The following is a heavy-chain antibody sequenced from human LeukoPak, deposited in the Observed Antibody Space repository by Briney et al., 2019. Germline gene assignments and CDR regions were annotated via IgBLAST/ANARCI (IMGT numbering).Heavy chain of an antibody. Sequence: ASVKVSCKTSGYTFTSNYIHWVRQAPGQGLEWMGVINPSGGRTSYAQKFQGRVTMTRDMSTSTVYMELSSLRSEDTAVYYCARGWWLSGFDYWGQGTLVTVSS. CDR3: ARGWWLSGFDY. J-gene: IGHJ4*02. CDR1: GYTFTSNY. D-gene: IGHD3-22*01. V-gene: IGHV1-46*01. CDR2: INPSGGRT.